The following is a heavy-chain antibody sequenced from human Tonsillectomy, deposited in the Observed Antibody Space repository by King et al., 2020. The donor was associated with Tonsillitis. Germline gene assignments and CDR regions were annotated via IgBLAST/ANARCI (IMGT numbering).Heavy chain of an antibody. Sequence: QLVESGGGLVKLGGSLRLSCAASGFTFSNAWMSWVRQAPGKGRECVGRIKSKTDGGTTDYAAHVQGRFTISRDDSKNTLYLQMNSLKTEDTAVYYCTTQWELLGGNYFDYWGQGTLVTVSS. CDR3: TTQWELLGGNYFDY. CDR2: IKSKTDGGTT. CDR1: GFTFSNAW. V-gene: IGHV3-15*01. J-gene: IGHJ4*02. D-gene: IGHD1-26*01.